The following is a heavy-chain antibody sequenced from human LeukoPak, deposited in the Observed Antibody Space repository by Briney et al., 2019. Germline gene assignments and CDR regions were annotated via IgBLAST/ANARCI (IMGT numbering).Heavy chain of an antibody. V-gene: IGHV4-34*01. J-gene: IGHJ4*02. CDR3: ASRTRVRDPLGY. Sequence: SETLSLTCAVYGGSFSGYYWSWIRQPPGKGLEWIGEINHSGSTNYNPSLKSRVTISVDTSKNQFSLKLSSVTAADTAVYYCASRTRVRDPLGYWGQGTLVTVSP. CDR2: INHSGST. CDR1: GGSFSGYY. D-gene: IGHD4-17*01.